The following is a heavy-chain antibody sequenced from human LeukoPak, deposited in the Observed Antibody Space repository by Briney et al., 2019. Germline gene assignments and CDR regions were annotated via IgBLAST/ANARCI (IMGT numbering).Heavy chain of an antibody. J-gene: IGHJ4*02. CDR3: ARARSTVVSFDY. D-gene: IGHD4-23*01. CDR1: GFSVSSNY. V-gene: IGHV3-66*01. Sequence: GGSLRLSCAASGFSVSSNYISWVRQAPGKGLEWVSVIYSGGSTYYADSVKGRFTISRDNSKNTLYLQMNSLRAEDTAVYYCARARSTVVSFDYWGQGTLVTVSS. CDR2: IYSGGST.